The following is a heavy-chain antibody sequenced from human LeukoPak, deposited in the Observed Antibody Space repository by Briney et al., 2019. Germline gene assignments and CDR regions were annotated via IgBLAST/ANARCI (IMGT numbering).Heavy chain of an antibody. Sequence: SVKVSCKASGYTFTSYDINWVRQATGQGLEWMGRIIPIFGTANYAQKFQGRVTITTDESTSTAYMELSSLRSEDTAVYYCARSIRDPHSLDYWGQGTLVTVSS. J-gene: IGHJ4*02. CDR3: ARSIRDPHSLDY. V-gene: IGHV1-69*05. CDR2: IIPIFGTA. CDR1: GYTFTSYD.